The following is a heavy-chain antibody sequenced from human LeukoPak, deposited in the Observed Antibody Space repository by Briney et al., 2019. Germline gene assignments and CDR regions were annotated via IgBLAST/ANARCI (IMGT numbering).Heavy chain of an antibody. CDR3: AREVGPLDY. CDR1: GFTFSSYE. D-gene: IGHD2-15*01. CDR2: ISSSGTTI. V-gene: IGHV3-48*03. J-gene: IGHJ4*02. Sequence: GGSLRLSCAAPGFTFSSYEMNWVRQAPGKGLEGVSYISSSGTTIYYADSVKGRFTISRDNAKNSLYLQMNSLRAEDTAVYYCAREVGPLDYWGQGTLVTVSS.